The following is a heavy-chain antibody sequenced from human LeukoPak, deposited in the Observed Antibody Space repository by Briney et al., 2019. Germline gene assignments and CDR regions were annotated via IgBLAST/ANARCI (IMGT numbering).Heavy chain of an antibody. Sequence: PSETLSLTCTVSGYSISSGYYWGWIRQPPGKGLEWIGSIYHSGSTYYNPSLKSRVTISVDTSKNQFSLKLSSVTAADTAVYYCARDSDYDYVWGSYRGDAFDIRGQGTMVTVSS. D-gene: IGHD3-16*02. CDR1: GYSISSGYY. CDR2: IYHSGST. J-gene: IGHJ3*02. CDR3: ARDSDYDYVWGSYRGDAFDI. V-gene: IGHV4-38-2*02.